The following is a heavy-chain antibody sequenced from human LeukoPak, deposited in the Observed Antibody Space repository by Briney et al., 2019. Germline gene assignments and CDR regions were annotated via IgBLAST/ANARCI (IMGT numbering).Heavy chain of an antibody. D-gene: IGHD1-26*01. CDR2: ITSNGGST. J-gene: IGHJ5*02. CDR1: GFTFSRYW. CDR3: GTVGMASIWSYLRFDP. V-gene: IGHV3-64D*08. Sequence: GGSLRLSCAASGFTFSRYWMHWVRQAPGKGLEFVSAITSNGGSTYYADSVKGRFSISRDNSKNTLYLQMSSLRAEDTAVYYCGTVGMASIWSYLRFDPRGQGTLVSVSS.